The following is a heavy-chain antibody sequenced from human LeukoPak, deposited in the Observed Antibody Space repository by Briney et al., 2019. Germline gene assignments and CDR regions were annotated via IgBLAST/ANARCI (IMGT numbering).Heavy chain of an antibody. Sequence: SETLSLTCTVSGGSISSYYWSWIRQPPGKGLEWIGYIYYSGSTNYSPSLKSRVTISVDTSKNQFSLKLSSVTAADTAVYYCARDNYDSSGYYEHALDLWGQGTMVTVSS. J-gene: IGHJ3*01. CDR3: ARDNYDSSGYYEHALDL. CDR1: GGSISSYY. CDR2: IYYSGST. D-gene: IGHD3-22*01. V-gene: IGHV4-59*12.